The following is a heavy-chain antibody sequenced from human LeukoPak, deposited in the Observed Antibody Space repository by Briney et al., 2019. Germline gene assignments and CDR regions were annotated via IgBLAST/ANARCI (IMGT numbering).Heavy chain of an antibody. CDR2: ISGSGAST. V-gene: IGHV3-23*01. D-gene: IGHD2-15*01. J-gene: IGHJ4*02. CDR3: AKDGVVRYYFDY. Sequence: GGSLRLSCAASGFTFSSYAMSWVRQAPGKGLEWVSSISGSGASTFYADSVKGRFTISRDNSKNTLYLPINSLRAEDTAVYYCAKDGVVRYYFDYWGQGTLVTVSS. CDR1: GFTFSSYA.